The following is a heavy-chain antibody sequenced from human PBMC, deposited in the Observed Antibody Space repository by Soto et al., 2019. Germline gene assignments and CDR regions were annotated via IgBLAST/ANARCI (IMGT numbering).Heavy chain of an antibody. CDR3: AKSVYNWNDGFFDY. J-gene: IGHJ4*02. D-gene: IGHD1-1*01. V-gene: IGHV3-30*18. CDR2: ISYDGINK. CDR1: GFIFSSYG. Sequence: QVQLVESGGGVVQPGRSLRLSCAASGFIFSSYGMLWVRQAPGKGLEWVAVISYDGINKYYSDSVKGRFTISRDNSKNTLYLQMNSLRAEDTAVYYCAKSVYNWNDGFFDYWGQGTLVTVSS.